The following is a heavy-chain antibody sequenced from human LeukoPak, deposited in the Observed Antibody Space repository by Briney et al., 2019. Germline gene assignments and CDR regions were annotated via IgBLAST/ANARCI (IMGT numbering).Heavy chain of an antibody. V-gene: IGHV3-9*01. J-gene: IGHJ4*02. CDR3: AKDSLQYYYDSSGYSPFDY. CDR1: GFTFDDYA. D-gene: IGHD3-22*01. CDR2: ISWNSGSI. Sequence: PGGSLRLSCAASGFTFDDYAMHWVRQAPGKGLKWVSGISWNSGSIGYAGSVKGRFTISRDNAKNSLYLQMNSLRAEDTALYYCAKDSLQYYYDSSGYSPFDYWGQGTLVTVSS.